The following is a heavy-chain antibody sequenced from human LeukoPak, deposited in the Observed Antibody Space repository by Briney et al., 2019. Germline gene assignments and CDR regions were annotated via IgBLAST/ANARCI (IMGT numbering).Heavy chain of an antibody. D-gene: IGHD3-22*01. Sequence: GGSLRLSCAASGFTFSSYGMHWVRQAPSKGLEWVAFIRYDGSNKYYADSVKGRFTISRDNSKNTLYLQMNSLRAEDTAVYYCARMADGYYYYWGQGTLVTVSS. CDR3: ARMADGYYYY. J-gene: IGHJ4*02. CDR2: IRYDGSNK. CDR1: GFTFSSYG. V-gene: IGHV3-30*02.